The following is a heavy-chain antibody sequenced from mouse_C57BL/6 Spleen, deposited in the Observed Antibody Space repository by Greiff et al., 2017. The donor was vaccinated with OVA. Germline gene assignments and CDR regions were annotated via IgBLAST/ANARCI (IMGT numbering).Heavy chain of an antibody. J-gene: IGHJ4*01. CDR1: GYTFTSYW. D-gene: IGHD1-1*01. CDR3: ARWVFITTVDYAMDY. CDR2: IHPNSGST. Sequence: QVQLQQPGAELVKPGASVKLSCKASGYTFTSYWMHWVKQRPGQGLEWIGMIHPNSGSTNYNEKFKSKATLTVDKSSSTAYMQLCSLTSEDSAVYYCARWVFITTVDYAMDYWGQGTSVTVSS. V-gene: IGHV1-64*01.